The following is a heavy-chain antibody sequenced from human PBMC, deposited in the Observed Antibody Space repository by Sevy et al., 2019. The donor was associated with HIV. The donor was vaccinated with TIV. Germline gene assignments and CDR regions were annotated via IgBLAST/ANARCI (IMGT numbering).Heavy chain of an antibody. CDR2: IIPIFGSA. CDR3: AREFGDRTLTTGNWFDP. J-gene: IGHJ5*01. D-gene: IGHD4-17*01. CDR1: GGTFSSYA. V-gene: IGHV1-69*13. Sequence: ASVKVSCKASGGTFSSYAITWMRQAPGQGLEWMGVIIPIFGSANYAQKFQGRVTITADESTSTAYMDLSSLRSEDTAVYYCAREFGDRTLTTGNWFDPWGQGSLVTVSS.